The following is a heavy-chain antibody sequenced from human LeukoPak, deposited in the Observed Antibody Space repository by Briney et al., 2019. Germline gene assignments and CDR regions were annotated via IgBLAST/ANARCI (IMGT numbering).Heavy chain of an antibody. Sequence: GGSLRLSCAASGFTFDDYAMHWVRQAPGKGLEWVSGISWNSGSIGYADSVKGRFTISRDNAKNSLYLQMNSLRAEDTALYYCAKDYGSGSYRYYFDYWGQGTLVTVSS. CDR2: ISWNSGSI. CDR1: GFTFDDYA. CDR3: AKDYGSGSYRYYFDY. V-gene: IGHV3-9*01. J-gene: IGHJ4*02. D-gene: IGHD3-10*01.